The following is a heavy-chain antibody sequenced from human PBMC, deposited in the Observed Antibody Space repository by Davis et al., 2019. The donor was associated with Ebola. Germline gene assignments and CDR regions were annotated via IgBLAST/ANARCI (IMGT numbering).Heavy chain of an antibody. V-gene: IGHV1-2*02. Sequence: ASVKVSCKASGGTFSSYAISWVRQAPGQGLEWMGGINPNSGGTNYAQKFQGRVTMTRDTSISTAYMELSRLRSDDTAVYYCARGAYGMDVWGQGTTVTVSS. J-gene: IGHJ6*02. CDR3: ARGAYGMDV. CDR1: GGTFSSYA. CDR2: INPNSGGT.